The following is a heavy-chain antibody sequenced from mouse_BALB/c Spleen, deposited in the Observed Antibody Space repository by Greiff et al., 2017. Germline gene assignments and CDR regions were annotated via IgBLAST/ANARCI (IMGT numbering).Heavy chain of an antibody. CDR2: IFPGDGST. J-gene: IGHJ2*01. CDR1: GYTFTSYD. D-gene: IGHD2-2*01. CDR3: ARNGLRDY. Sequence: QVQLQQSGAELVKPGASVKLSCKASGYTFTSYDINWVRQRPEQGLVWIGWIFPGDGSTKYNEKFKGKATLTTDKSSSTAYMQLSRLTSEDSAVYFCARNGLRDYWGQGTTLTVSS. V-gene: IGHV1S56*01.